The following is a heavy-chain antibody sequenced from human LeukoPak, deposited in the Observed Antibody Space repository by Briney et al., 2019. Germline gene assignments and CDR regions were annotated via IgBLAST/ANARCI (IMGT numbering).Heavy chain of an antibody. J-gene: IGHJ4*02. D-gene: IGHD2-8*01. V-gene: IGHV3-49*03. CDR2: IRSNTYSGTT. CDR1: GFTFGDFA. Sequence: PGGSLRLSCLASGFTFGDFAMSWFRQAPGKGLECLGFIRSNTYSGTTEYAASVKGRFIISRDNSKSVAFLQMNSLTIEDTAVYYCSRGQTLPGVKCYFDRWGQGTLVTVSS. CDR3: SRGQTLPGVKCYFDR.